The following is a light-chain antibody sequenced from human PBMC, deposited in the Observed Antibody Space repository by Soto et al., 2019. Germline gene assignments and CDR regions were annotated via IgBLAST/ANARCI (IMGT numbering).Light chain of an antibody. CDR2: SNN. V-gene: IGLV1-44*01. Sequence: QSVLTQPPSASGTPGQRVTISCSGSSSNIGSYTVNWYQQLPGTAPKLLIYSNNQRPSGVPDRFSGSTSGTSASLAISGLQSEDETDYYCAAWDESLNGPVFGGGTKLTVL. CDR1: SSNIGSYT. CDR3: AAWDESLNGPV. J-gene: IGLJ2*01.